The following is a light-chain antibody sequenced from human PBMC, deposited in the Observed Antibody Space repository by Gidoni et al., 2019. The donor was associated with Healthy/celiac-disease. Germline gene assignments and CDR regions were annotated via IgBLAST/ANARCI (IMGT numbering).Light chain of an antibody. V-gene: IGKV3-11*01. CDR3: QQRSNWPPLT. Sequence: EIVLTQSPATLSLSPGERATLSCRASQSVSSYLAWYQQKPGQAPRLLIYDASSGSGTDFTLTISSLEPEDFAVYYGQQRSNWPPLTFGGGTKVEIK. CDR1: QSVSSY. J-gene: IGKJ4*01. CDR2: DAS.